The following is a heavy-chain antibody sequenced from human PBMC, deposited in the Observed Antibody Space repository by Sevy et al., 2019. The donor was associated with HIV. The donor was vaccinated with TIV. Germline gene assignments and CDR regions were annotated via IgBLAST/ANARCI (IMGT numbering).Heavy chain of an antibody. CDR1: GFTFSSYG. CDR3: AKDEYYYYSSAYYDDAFDI. V-gene: IGHV3-33*06. Sequence: GGSLRLSCAASGFTFSSYGMHWVRQAPGKGLEWVAVIWYDGSNKYYADSVKGRFTISRYNSKNTLYLQMTSLGAEDTAVYYCAKDEYYYYSSAYYDDAFDIWGQGTMVTVSS. CDR2: IWYDGSNK. J-gene: IGHJ3*02. D-gene: IGHD3-22*01.